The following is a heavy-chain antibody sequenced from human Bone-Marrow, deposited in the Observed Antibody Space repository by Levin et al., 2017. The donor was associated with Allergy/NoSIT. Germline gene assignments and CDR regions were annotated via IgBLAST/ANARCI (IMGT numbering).Heavy chain of an antibody. J-gene: IGHJ5*02. Sequence: PGGSLRLSCAASGFTFSDHYMDWVRQAPGKGLEWVGRSGSKANSYTTEYAASVRGRFTISRDDSKNSLYLQMNSLKTEDTAEYYCVPAGHYDSSGFWFDWFGPWGQGTLVTVSS. V-gene: IGHV3-72*01. D-gene: IGHD3-22*01. CDR1: GFTFSDHY. CDR2: SGSKANSYTT. CDR3: VPAGHYDSSGFWFDWFGP.